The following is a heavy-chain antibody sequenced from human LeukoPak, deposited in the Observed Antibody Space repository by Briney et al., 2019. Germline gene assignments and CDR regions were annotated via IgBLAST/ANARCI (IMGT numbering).Heavy chain of an antibody. CDR2: IYYSGST. Sequence: SQTLSLTCTVSGGSISSGDYYWSWIRQPPGKGLEWIGYIYYSGSTYYNPSLKSRVTISVDTSKNQFSLKLSSVTAADTAVYYCARVYCSGASCYPKPLHYYYYGMDVWGQGTTVTVSS. V-gene: IGHV4-30-4*01. CDR1: GGSISSGDYY. J-gene: IGHJ6*02. D-gene: IGHD2-15*01. CDR3: ARVYCSGASCYPKPLHYYYYGMDV.